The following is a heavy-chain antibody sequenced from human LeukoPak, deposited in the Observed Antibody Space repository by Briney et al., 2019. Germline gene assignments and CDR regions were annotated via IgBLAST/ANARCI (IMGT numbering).Heavy chain of an antibody. Sequence: GGSLRLSCAASGFTFNNYAMSWVRQAPGKGLEWVSAISGSGDSTYYAGSVKGRFTSSRDNSKNTLYLQMNSLRAEDTAVYYCSTGGYYDSSGYLDYWGQGTLVSVSS. J-gene: IGHJ4*02. CDR2: ISGSGDST. CDR3: STGGYYDSSGYLDY. V-gene: IGHV3-23*01. D-gene: IGHD3-22*01. CDR1: GFTFNNYA.